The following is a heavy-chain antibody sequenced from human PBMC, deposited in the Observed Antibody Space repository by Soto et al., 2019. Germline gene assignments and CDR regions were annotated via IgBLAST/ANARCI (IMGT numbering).Heavy chain of an antibody. J-gene: IGHJ6*02. V-gene: IGHV4-30-4*01. Sequence: SETLSLTCTVSGGSISSGDYYWSWIRQPPGKGLEWIGYIYYSGSTYYNPSLKSRVTISVDTSKNQFSLKLSSVTAADTAVYYCARERGEGSGRFYYGMDVWGQGTTVTVSS. D-gene: IGHD3-10*01. CDR3: ARERGEGSGRFYYGMDV. CDR2: IYYSGST. CDR1: GGSISSGDYY.